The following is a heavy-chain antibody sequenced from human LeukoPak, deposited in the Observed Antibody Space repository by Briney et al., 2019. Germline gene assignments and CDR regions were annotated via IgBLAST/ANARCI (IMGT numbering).Heavy chain of an antibody. Sequence: GRSLRLSCAASGFTFDDYAMHWVRQAPGKGLEWVSGISWNSGSIGYADSVKGRFTISRDNAKNSLYLQMNSLRAEDTALYYCAKGDYDSSDLDAFDIWGQGTMVTVSS. V-gene: IGHV3-9*01. CDR2: ISWNSGSI. CDR3: AKGDYDSSDLDAFDI. CDR1: GFTFDDYA. D-gene: IGHD3-22*01. J-gene: IGHJ3*02.